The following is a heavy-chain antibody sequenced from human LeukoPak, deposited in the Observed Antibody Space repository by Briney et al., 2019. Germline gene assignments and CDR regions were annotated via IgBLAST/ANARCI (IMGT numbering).Heavy chain of an antibody. CDR1: GFTFSSYE. Sequence: QSGGSLRLSCAASGFTFSSYEMNWVRQAPGKGLEWVSYISSSGSTIYYADSVKGRFTISRDNAKNSLYLQMNSLRAEDTAVYYCARVSWGGARGYYYYGMDVWGQGTTATVSS. J-gene: IGHJ6*02. V-gene: IGHV3-48*03. CDR3: ARVSWGGARGYYYYGMDV. D-gene: IGHD3-16*01. CDR2: ISSSGSTI.